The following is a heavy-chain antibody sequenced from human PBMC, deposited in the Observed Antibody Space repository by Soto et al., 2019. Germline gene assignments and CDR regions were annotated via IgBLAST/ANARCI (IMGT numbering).Heavy chain of an antibody. D-gene: IGHD6-19*01. J-gene: IGHJ4*02. V-gene: IGHV2-70*13. CDR3: ARIHGLSGKYDLDY. Sequence: GSGPTLVNPTQTLTLTCTFSGFSITTRAMCVSWIRQPPGKALEWLALIDWADDKYYSTSLKTRLTISKDTSKNQVVLTMTNVDPVDTATYYCARIHGLSGKYDLDYWGQGTLVTVAS. CDR2: IDWADDK. CDR1: GFSITTRAMC.